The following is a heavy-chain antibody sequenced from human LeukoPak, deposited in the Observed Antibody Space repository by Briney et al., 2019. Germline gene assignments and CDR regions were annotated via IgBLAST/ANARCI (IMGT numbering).Heavy chain of an antibody. J-gene: IGHJ4*02. D-gene: IGHD3-22*01. V-gene: IGHV3-53*01. Sequence: GGSLRLSCAASGFTVSSNYMSWVRQAPGKGLEWVSVIYSGGSTYYADSVKGRFTISRDNSKNMLYLQMNSLRAEDTAVYYCARDNSGYIDYWGQGTLVTVSS. CDR2: IYSGGST. CDR3: ARDNSGYIDY. CDR1: GFTVSSNY.